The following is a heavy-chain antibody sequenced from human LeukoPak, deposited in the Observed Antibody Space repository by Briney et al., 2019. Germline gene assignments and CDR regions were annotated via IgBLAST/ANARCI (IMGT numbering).Heavy chain of an antibody. CDR3: ARRSEGGNYGYFFDY. CDR2: ISYTGST. Sequence: SETLSLTCIVSGDSISPYYWSWIRQPPGKGLEWIGYISYTGSTNYNPSLKSRVTISVDTSKNQFSLKLSSVTAADTAVYYCARRSEGGNYGYFFDYWGQGTLVTVSS. D-gene: IGHD1-26*01. J-gene: IGHJ4*02. CDR1: GDSISPYY. V-gene: IGHV4-59*08.